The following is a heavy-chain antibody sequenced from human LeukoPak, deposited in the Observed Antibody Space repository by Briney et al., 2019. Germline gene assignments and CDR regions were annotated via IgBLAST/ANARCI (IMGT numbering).Heavy chain of an antibody. J-gene: IGHJ4*02. V-gene: IGHV1-2*04. Sequence: ASVKVSCKASGYTFTGYYMHWVRQAPGQGLEWMGWINPNSGGTNYAQKFQGWVTMTRDTSISTAYMELSRLRSDDTAVYYCARGKYGSGSYYFDYWGQGTLVTVPS. CDR3: ARGKYGSGSYYFDY. D-gene: IGHD3-10*01. CDR2: INPNSGGT. CDR1: GYTFTGYY.